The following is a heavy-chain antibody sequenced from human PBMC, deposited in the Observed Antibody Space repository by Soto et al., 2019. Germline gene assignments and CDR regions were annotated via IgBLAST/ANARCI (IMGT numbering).Heavy chain of an antibody. CDR2: INAGNGNT. J-gene: IGHJ3*02. D-gene: IGHD3-10*01. CDR1: GYTYTSKA. V-gene: IGHV1-3*01. Sequence: ASVKPSSKDPGYTYTSKALHWLDQDPEQRLERMGWINAGNGNTKYSQKVQGRVTITRDTSASTAYMELSSLRSEDTAVYYCAREGVTYYFCSGSAGVGGDTDAFDIWGKGTMVTVSS. CDR3: AREGVTYYFCSGSAGVGGDTDAFDI.